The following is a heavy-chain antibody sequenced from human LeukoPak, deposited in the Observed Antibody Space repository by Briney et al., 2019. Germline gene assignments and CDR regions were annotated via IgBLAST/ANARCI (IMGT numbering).Heavy chain of an antibody. V-gene: IGHV4-61*02. J-gene: IGHJ3*02. D-gene: IGHD3-3*01. Sequence: PSETLPLTCTVSGGSISSGSYYWSWIRQPAGKGLEWIGRIYTSGSTNYNPSLKSRVTMSVDTSKNQFSLKLSSVTAADTAVYYCARGFTIFGVVIIGEAFDIWGQGTMVTVSS. CDR1: GGSISSGSYY. CDR3: ARGFTIFGVVIIGEAFDI. CDR2: IYTSGST.